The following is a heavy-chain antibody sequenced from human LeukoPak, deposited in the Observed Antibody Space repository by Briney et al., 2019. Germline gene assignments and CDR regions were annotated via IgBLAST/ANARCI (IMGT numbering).Heavy chain of an antibody. V-gene: IGHV3-21*01. J-gene: IGHJ4*02. CDR2: ISSSSSYL. CDR3: ARDGSGRYYLDH. D-gene: IGHD1-26*01. CDR1: GFTFSSYS. Sequence: PGGSLRLFCAASGFTFSSYSMNWVRQAPGKGLEWVSPISSSSSYLYYADSVKGRFTISRDNAKNSLYLQMNSLRAEDTAVYYSARDGSGRYYLDHWGQGTLVTVSS.